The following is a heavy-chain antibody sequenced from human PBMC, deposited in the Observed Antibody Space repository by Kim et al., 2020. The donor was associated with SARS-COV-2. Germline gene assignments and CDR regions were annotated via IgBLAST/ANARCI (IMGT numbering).Heavy chain of an antibody. CDR3: AKDFVPVVVPAASWGSSGMDV. CDR2: ISGSGGST. D-gene: IGHD2-2*01. CDR1: GFTFSSYA. J-gene: IGHJ6*02. Sequence: GGSLRLSCAASGFTFSSYAMSWVRQAPGKGLEWVSAISGSGGSTYYADSVKGRFTISRDNSKNTLYLQMNSLRAEDTAVYYCAKDFVPVVVPAASWGSSGMDVWGQGTTVTVSS. V-gene: IGHV3-23*01.